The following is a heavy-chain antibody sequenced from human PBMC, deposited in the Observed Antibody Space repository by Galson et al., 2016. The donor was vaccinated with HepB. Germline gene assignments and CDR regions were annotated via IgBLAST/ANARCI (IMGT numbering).Heavy chain of an antibody. Sequence: TLSLTCGVSGGSITSSNWWSWVRQPPGKGLEWIGEMYYSGSTNYNPSLKRRVTISVDNYKNQFSLRLTSVTAAATAVYYCARRVYYHSRGPYYYYYGMDVWGQGTTVIVSS. J-gene: IGHJ6*02. D-gene: IGHD3-22*01. CDR3: ARRVYYHSRGPYYYYYGMDV. CDR2: MYYSGST. V-gene: IGHV4-4*02. CDR1: GGSITSSNW.